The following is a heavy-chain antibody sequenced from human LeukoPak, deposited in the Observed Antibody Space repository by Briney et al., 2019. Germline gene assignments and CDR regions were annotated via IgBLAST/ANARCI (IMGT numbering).Heavy chain of an antibody. J-gene: IGHJ5*02. CDR1: GFTFSTYW. D-gene: IGHD1-1*01. V-gene: IGHV3-74*01. CDR3: ARRRNDGSSWFDP. Sequence: GESLRLSCAASGFTFSTYWMHWVRQAPGKGLVWVSHIKSDGSSTNYADSVKGRFTISRDNAKNTLYLQMNSLRAEDTAVYYCARRRNDGSSWFDPWGQGTLVTVSS. CDR2: IKSDGSST.